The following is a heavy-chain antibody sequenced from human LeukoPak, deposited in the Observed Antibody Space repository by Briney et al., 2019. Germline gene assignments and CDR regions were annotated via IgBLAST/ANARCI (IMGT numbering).Heavy chain of an antibody. CDR2: IHTSGST. CDR1: GASISGYY. V-gene: IGHV4-4*09. J-gene: IGHJ6*03. Sequence: SETLSLTCTVSGASISGYYWSWLRQPPGKDLEGIGYIHTSGSTRVNPSLQSRVTLSFDTCKEQFFLKLEYFNAGDTAVYYCARHLSSTSSPFCYYLDVWGKGTTVTVSS. CDR3: ARHLSSTSSPFCYYLDV.